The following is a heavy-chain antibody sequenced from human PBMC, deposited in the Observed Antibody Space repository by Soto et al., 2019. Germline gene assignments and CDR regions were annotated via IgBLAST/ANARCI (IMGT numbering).Heavy chain of an antibody. D-gene: IGHD3-3*01. CDR2: ISASAVTT. J-gene: IGHJ4*02. CDR3: VKDFPYFSYDFWNGRDS. CDR1: GFTFGAFA. V-gene: IGHV3-23*01. Sequence: PGGSLRLSCEASGFTFGAFAMSWVRQAPGKGLEWVSAISASAVTTYYADSVKGRFTISRDNSKNLFLQMSSLRVEDTAMYYCVKDFPYFSYDFWNGRDSWGQGTLVTVSS.